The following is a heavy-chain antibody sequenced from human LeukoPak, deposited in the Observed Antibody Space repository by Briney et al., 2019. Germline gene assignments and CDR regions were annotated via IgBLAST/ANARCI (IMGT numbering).Heavy chain of an antibody. CDR3: TTVGIHIVVVTAITSDN. V-gene: IGHV3-15*01. CDR2: IKSKSDGCAT. D-gene: IGHD2-21*02. Sequence: GGCLRLACSASGLPFSKAWVRWGRQAPGKGVEWDGRIKSKSDGCATDYAAPLKGSFPISRDDSQPTLYLQMNSLNTEDTAVCYCTTVGIHIVVVTAITSDNWGQGTLVTVSS. J-gene: IGHJ4*02. CDR1: GLPFSKAW.